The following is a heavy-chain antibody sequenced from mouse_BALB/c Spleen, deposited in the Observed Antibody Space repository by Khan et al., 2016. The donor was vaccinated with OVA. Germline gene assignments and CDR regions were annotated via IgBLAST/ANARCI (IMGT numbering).Heavy chain of an antibody. CDR3: ARDKIDY. CDR1: GYTFTTYW. Sequence: VQLQQPGAELAKPGASVKMSCKASGYTFTTYWMHWVKQRPGQGLEWIGYINPTSDYTDYNEKFKDKATLSADKSSSTAYLQLSSLTSEDSAVYYCARDKIDYWGQGTTLTVSS. CDR2: INPTSDYT. V-gene: IGHV1-7*01. J-gene: IGHJ2*01.